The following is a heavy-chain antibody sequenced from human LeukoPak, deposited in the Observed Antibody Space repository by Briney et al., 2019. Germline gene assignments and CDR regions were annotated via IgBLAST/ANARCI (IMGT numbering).Heavy chain of an antibody. V-gene: IGHV3-23*01. CDR2: IGGSGGST. CDR3: VQQGGRDTYGRNWYLGL. CDR1: GLTFSRYA. D-gene: IGHD2-8*01. J-gene: IGHJ2*01. Sequence: PGGFLRFSSAASGLTFSRYAMSWGRRAPGKGREWVSAIGGSGGSTYYADSVKGRFTISRENSKHTLYLQMNSLRPDDTALYSCVQQGGRDTYGRNWYLGLWGRGTLVTVSS.